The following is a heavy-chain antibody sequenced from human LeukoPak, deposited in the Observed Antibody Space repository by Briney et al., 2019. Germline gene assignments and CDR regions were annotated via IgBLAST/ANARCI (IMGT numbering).Heavy chain of an antibody. CDR1: GFTFSSYE. D-gene: IGHD6-19*01. CDR3: AKDHQWLVESYYYYYMDV. CDR2: ISSSGSTI. Sequence: GGSLRLSCAASGFTFSSYEMNWVRQAPGKGLEWVSYISSSGSTIYYADSVKGRFTISRDNSKNTLYLQMNSLRAEDTAVYYCAKDHQWLVESYYYYYMDVWGKGTTVTVSS. J-gene: IGHJ6*03. V-gene: IGHV3-48*03.